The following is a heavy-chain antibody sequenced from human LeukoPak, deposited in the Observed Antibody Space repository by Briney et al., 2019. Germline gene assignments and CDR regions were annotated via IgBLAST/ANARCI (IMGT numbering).Heavy chain of an antibody. Sequence: ASVKVSCKASGYTFTGYYMHWVRQAPGQGLEWMGWINPNSGGTNYAQKFRGRVTMTRDTSISTAYMELSRLRSDDTAVYYCARGYDILTGYFFGGGHWGQGTLVTVSS. CDR2: INPNSGGT. V-gene: IGHV1-2*02. CDR1: GYTFTGYY. D-gene: IGHD3-9*01. CDR3: ARGYDILTGYFFGGGH. J-gene: IGHJ4*02.